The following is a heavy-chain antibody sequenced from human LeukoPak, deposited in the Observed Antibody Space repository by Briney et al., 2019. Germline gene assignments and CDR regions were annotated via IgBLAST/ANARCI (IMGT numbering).Heavy chain of an antibody. J-gene: IGHJ6*02. CDR3: IRGVSGYYYYYAMDV. Sequence: AGSLRLSCGASGYPFSSYWMHWVRQVPGKGLVWVSRINGAGTTTTYADSVKGRFTISRDNAKNTLSLEMDSLRVEDTAVYYCIRGVSGYYYYYAMDVWGQGTTAIVSS. CDR2: INGAGTTT. V-gene: IGHV3-74*01. D-gene: IGHD1-26*01. CDR1: GYPFSSYW.